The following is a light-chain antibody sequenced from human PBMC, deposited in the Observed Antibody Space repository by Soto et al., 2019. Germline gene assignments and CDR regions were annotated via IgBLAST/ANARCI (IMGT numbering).Light chain of an antibody. CDR1: QHIDWNS. Sequence: EIVLTQSPGTLSLSPGERATLSCRASQHIDWNSLAWYLHIPGQAPRLLIYAAYSRAAGIPDGFSGSRSGTVLTLTISRLEAEDVALYFFQQYGNSPLITFGQGTR. J-gene: IGKJ5*01. CDR2: AAY. V-gene: IGKV3-20*01. CDR3: QQYGNSPLIT.